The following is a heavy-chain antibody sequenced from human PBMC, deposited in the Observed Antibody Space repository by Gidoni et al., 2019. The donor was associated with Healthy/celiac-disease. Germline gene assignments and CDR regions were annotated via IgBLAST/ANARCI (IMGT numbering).Heavy chain of an antibody. CDR1: GGSFSGYY. V-gene: IGHV4-34*01. Sequence: QVQLQQWGAGLLKPSETLSLTCAVYGGSFSGYYWSWIRQPPGKGLEWIGEINHSGSTNYNPSLKSRVTISVDTSKNQFSLKLSSVTAADTAVYYCARGRVVPPPRYFDWLLPRSPFDYWGQGTLVTVSS. CDR3: ARGRVVPPPRYFDWLLPRSPFDY. CDR2: INHSGST. D-gene: IGHD3-9*01. J-gene: IGHJ4*02.